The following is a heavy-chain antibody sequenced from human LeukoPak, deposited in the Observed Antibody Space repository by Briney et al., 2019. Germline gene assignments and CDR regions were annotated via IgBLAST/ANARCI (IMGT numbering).Heavy chain of an antibody. D-gene: IGHD1-20*01. CDR2: INHSGST. CDR3: ARGPYNWGY. V-gene: IGHV4-34*01. Sequence: SETLSLTCTVSGGSISSYYWSWIRQPPGKGLEWIGEINHSGSTNYNPSLKSRVTISVDTSKNQFSLKLSSVTAADTAVYYCARGPYNWGYWGQGTLVTVSS. J-gene: IGHJ4*02. CDR1: GGSISSYY.